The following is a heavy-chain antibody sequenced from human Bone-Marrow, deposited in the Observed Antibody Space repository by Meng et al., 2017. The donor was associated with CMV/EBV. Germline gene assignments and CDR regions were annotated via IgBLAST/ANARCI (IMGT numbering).Heavy chain of an antibody. V-gene: IGHV1-2*02. CDR2: INPNSGGT. CDR1: GYTFTGYY. Sequence: ASVKVSCKASGYTFTGYYMHWVRQAPGQGLEWMGWINPNSGGTNYAQKFQGRVTMTRDTSISTAYMELSRLRSDDTAVYYCAKDRKDDFWSGYGPNWFDPWGQGTRVTGSS. J-gene: IGHJ5*02. CDR3: AKDRKDDFWSGYGPNWFDP. D-gene: IGHD3-3*01.